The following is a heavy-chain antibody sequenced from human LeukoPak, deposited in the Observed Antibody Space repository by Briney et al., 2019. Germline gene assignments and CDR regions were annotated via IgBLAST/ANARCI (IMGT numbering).Heavy chain of an antibody. CDR2: ISTDGYTT. V-gene: IGHV3-74*01. Sequence: GGSMRLSCAASGLAFSAYKIHWVRHAPRKGLVWVSRISTDGYTTDYADFVQGRFTASRDNTKNTWSLEMNSLRAEDTAVYYCVVGGSPGYWGQGTLVTVSS. CDR1: GLAFSAYK. D-gene: IGHD2-15*01. CDR3: VVGGSPGY. J-gene: IGHJ4*02.